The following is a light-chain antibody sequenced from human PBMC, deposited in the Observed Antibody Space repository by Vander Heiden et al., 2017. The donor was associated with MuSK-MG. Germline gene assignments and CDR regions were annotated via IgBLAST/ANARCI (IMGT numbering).Light chain of an antibody. J-gene: IGKJ4*01. CDR1: PSVSSY. Sequence: EIVLTQSPATLSLSPGERATLSCRASPSVSSYLACYQQKPGQAPRLPIYDASDRAAGIPARFSGSGSGTDFTRTISSLEPRDLAVYYGEQRSNGPPLTCGGGTKVEIK. CDR3: EQRSNGPPLT. V-gene: IGKV3-11*01. CDR2: DAS.